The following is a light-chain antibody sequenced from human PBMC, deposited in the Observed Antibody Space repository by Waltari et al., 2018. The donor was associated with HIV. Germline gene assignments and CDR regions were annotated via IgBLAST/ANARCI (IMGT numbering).Light chain of an antibody. CDR2: DNN. Sequence: HSVLTQPPSVSAAPGQNVTISCSGSRYNIGNPYVSWSPQFPGTAPKLLIYDNNKRPSWIPDRFSGTKSGTSATLGITGLQTGDEAGYYCGAWDSGLSAWVFGGGTKLTVL. V-gene: IGLV1-51*01. CDR1: RYNIGNPY. J-gene: IGLJ3*02. CDR3: GAWDSGLSAWV.